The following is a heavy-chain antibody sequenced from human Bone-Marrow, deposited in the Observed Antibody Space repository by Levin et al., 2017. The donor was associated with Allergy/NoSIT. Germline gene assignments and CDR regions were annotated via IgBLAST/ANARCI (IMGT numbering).Heavy chain of an antibody. CDR1: GFTFSNYY. V-gene: IGHV3-11*01. CDR2: SSSSGGST. Sequence: GGSLRLSCAASGFTFSNYYMSWIRQAPGKGLEWVSYSSSSGGSTYYADSVKGRFTISRDNAKNSLYLQMNSLRAEDTAVYYCARDRDYSSGGYSVYWGQGTLVTVSS. J-gene: IGHJ4*02. D-gene: IGHD6-19*01. CDR3: ARDRDYSSGGYSVY.